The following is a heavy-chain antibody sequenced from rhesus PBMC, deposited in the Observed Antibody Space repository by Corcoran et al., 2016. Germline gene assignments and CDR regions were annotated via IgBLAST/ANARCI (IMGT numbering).Heavy chain of an antibody. V-gene: IGHV4-73*01. D-gene: IGHD4-35*01. J-gene: IGHJ4*01. CDR1: GGSISGYY. Sequence: QVKLQQWGEGLVKPSETLSLTCAVYGGSISGYYWSWIRQPPGQGLEWIGNIDGNSASTNYNPSLKNRFTISKDTSKNQFSLKLSSVTAADTAVYYCARDVPPTVTTEFDYWGQGVLVTVSS. CDR3: ARDVPPTVTTEFDY. CDR2: IDGNSAST.